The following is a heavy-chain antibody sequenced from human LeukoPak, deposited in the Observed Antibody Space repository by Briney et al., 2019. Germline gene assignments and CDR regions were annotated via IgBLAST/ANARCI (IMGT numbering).Heavy chain of an antibody. CDR2: IKQDGSEK. D-gene: IGHD6-13*01. J-gene: IGHJ4*02. Sequence: GGSLRLSCAASGFTFSSYWMSWVRQAPGKGLEWVANIKQDGSEKYYVDSVKGRFTISRDNAKNSLYLQMNSLRAEDTAVYYCARDPDSSSWLRDYWGQGTLVTVSS. CDR1: GFTFSSYW. V-gene: IGHV3-7*01. CDR3: ARDPDSSSWLRDY.